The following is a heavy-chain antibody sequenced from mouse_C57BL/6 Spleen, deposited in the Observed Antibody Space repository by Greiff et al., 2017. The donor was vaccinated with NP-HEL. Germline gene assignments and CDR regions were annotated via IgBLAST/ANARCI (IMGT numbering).Heavy chain of an antibody. D-gene: IGHD2-3*01. CDR2: IDPENGDT. CDR3: TTPYDGPFAY. J-gene: IGHJ3*01. Sequence: EVKLMESGAELVRPGASVKLSCTASGFNIKDDYMHWVKQRPEQGLEWIGWIDPENGDTEYASKFQGKATITADTSSNTAYLQLSSLTSEDTAVYYCTTPYDGPFAYWGQGTLVTVSA. V-gene: IGHV14-4*01. CDR1: GFNIKDDY.